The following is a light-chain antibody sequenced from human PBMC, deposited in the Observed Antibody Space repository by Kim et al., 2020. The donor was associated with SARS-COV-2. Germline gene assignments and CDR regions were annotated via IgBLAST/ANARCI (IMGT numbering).Light chain of an antibody. J-gene: IGLJ3*02. CDR3: ISFTDASTWV. V-gene: IGLV2-14*03. CDR1: SSDVGGYNY. CDR2: GVS. Sequence: QSVLTQPASVSGSPGQSITISCTGTSSDVGGYNYVSWYQQHPGKAPELMIYGVSKRPSGVSNRFSGSKSDNTASLTISGLQAEDEADYYCISFTDASTWVFGGGTQLTVL.